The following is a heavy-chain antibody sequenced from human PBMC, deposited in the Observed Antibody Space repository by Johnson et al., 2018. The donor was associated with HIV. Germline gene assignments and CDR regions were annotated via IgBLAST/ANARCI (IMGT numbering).Heavy chain of an antibody. J-gene: IGHJ3*02. Sequence: VQLVESGGGLVQPVGSLRLSCAASGFTVSSNYMNWVRQAPGTGLQWVSIIFSGDSTYYADSVKGRFSITRDNSINTLYVQMNSLRAEDTAVYFCARAASQQQLKVPFDIWGQGTMVTVSS. D-gene: IGHD6-13*01. V-gene: IGHV3-66*01. CDR2: IFSGDST. CDR3: ARAASQQQLKVPFDI. CDR1: GFTVSSNY.